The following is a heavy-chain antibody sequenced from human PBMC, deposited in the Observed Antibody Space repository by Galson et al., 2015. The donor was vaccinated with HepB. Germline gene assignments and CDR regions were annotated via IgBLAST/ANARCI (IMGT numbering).Heavy chain of an antibody. CDR3: ARANQVTTGRGDYYYGMDV. CDR1: GGSISSYY. CDR2: IYYSGST. J-gene: IGHJ6*02. D-gene: IGHD4-11*01. V-gene: IGHV4-59*01. Sequence: TLSLTCTVSGGSISSYYWSWIRQPPGKGLEWIGYIYYSGSTNYNPSLKSRVTISVDTSKNQFSLKLSSVTAADTAVYYCARANQVTTGRGDYYYGMDVWGQGTTVTVSS.